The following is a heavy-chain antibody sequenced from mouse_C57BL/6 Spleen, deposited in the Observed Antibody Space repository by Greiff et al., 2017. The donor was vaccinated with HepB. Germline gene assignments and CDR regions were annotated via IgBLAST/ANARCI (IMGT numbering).Heavy chain of an antibody. CDR1: GYTFTSYW. Sequence: QVQLKQPGAELVKPGASVKLSCKASGYTFTSYWMHWVKQRPGQGLEWIGMIHPNSGSTNYNEKFKSKATLTVDKSSSTAYMQLSSLTSEDSAVYYCARSGDYYGSSYGWYFDVWGTGTTVTVSS. CDR2: IHPNSGST. D-gene: IGHD1-1*01. V-gene: IGHV1-64*01. J-gene: IGHJ1*03. CDR3: ARSGDYYGSSYGWYFDV.